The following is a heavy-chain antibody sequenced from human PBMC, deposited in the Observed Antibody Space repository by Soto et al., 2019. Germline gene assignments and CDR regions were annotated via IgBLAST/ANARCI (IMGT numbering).Heavy chain of an antibody. Sequence: ASVKVSCKASGYTFTSYAMHWVRQAPGQRLEWMGWINAGNGNTKYSQKFQGRVTITRDTSASTAYMELSSLRSEDTAVYYCAVPYSSSSEGYYYYYYGMDVWGQGTTVTVSS. J-gene: IGHJ6*02. CDR2: INAGNGNT. CDR1: GYTFTSYA. D-gene: IGHD6-6*01. CDR3: AVPYSSSSEGYYYYYYGMDV. V-gene: IGHV1-3*01.